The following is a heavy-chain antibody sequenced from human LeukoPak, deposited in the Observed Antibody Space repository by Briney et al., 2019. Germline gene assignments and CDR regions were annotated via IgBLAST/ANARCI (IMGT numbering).Heavy chain of an antibody. D-gene: IGHD3-10*01. CDR2: VYKTGHT. CDR3: APHRFGEPHFEY. Sequence: SETLSLTCTVSDNSISSFYWSWIRQPPGKGLEWIGFVYKTGHTNYNPSLKSRIAISLDGSKSQVSLRLTSVPAADTAVYYCAPHRFGEPHFEYWGRGTLVSVSS. V-gene: IGHV4-59*08. J-gene: IGHJ4*02. CDR1: DNSISSFY.